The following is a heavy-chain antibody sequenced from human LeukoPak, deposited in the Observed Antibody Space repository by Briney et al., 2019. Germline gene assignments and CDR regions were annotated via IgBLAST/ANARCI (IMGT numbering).Heavy chain of an antibody. CDR3: ARHGSVSCFDP. J-gene: IGHJ5*02. CDR1: GDSISSSTYY. CDR2: LYYSGSA. D-gene: IGHD5-12*01. Sequence: SETLSLTCSVSGDSISSSTYYWGWIRQPPGKGLEWIGSLYYSGSAYYNPSLKSRVTISVDTSNTQFSLRLTSVTAADTAVYCCARHGSVSCFDPWGQGTLVTVSS. V-gene: IGHV4-39*01.